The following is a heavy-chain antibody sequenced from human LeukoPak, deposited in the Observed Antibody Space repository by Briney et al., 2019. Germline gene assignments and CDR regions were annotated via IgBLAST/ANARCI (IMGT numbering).Heavy chain of an antibody. CDR2: ISYDGSNK. CDR1: GYTFSSYG. D-gene: IGHD3-22*01. CDR3: AKDPTHYRVWDYYETIGLSY. J-gene: IGHJ4*02. V-gene: IGHV3-30*18. Sequence: GGSLRLSCAASGYTFSSYGMHWVRQAPGKGLEWVAVISYDGSNKYYADSVKGRFTISRDNSKNTLYLQMNSLRAEDTAVYYCAKDPTHYRVWDYYETIGLSYWGQGTLVTVSS.